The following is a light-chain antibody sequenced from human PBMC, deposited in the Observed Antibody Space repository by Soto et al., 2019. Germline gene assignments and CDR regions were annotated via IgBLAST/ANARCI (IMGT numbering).Light chain of an antibody. CDR3: QKYNSDPLT. CDR2: DAS. V-gene: IGKV1-27*01. CDR1: HDIGKS. Sequence: DLQMTQSPPSLSAYVGDRVTVTCRANHDIGKSLAWYQQRPGKSPRLLIYDASTLQSGVTPRFSGSGSGTDFTLVISSLRPEGVATYYCQKYNSDPLTFGGGTKVEVK. J-gene: IGKJ4*01.